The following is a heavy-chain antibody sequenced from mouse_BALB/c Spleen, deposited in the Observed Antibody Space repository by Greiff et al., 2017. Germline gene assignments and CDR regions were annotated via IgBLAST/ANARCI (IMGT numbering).Heavy chain of an antibody. D-gene: IGHD3-2*02. J-gene: IGHJ4*01. CDR2: ISDGGSYT. CDR3: AREGSADFYYYAMDY. V-gene: IGHV5-4*02. Sequence: EVQGVESGGGLVKPGGSLKLSCAASGFTFSDYYMYWVRQTPEKRLEWVATISDGGSYTYYPDSVKGRFTISRDNAKNNLYLQMSSLKSEDTAMYYCAREGSADFYYYAMDYWGQGTSVTVSS. CDR1: GFTFSDYY.